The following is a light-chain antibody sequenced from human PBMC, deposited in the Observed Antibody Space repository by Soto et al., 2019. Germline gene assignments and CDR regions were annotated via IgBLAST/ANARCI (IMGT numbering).Light chain of an antibody. CDR1: QNINSW. V-gene: IGKV1-5*01. Sequence: DIQMTQSPSTLSASVGDRVTITCRARQNINSWLASYQQKPGKAPNLLIYDASTLESGVPSRFSGSGSGTEFTLTSSSLQPEDFATYYCQQFHSFSRTFGQGAKVDIK. J-gene: IGKJ1*01. CDR2: DAS. CDR3: QQFHSFSRT.